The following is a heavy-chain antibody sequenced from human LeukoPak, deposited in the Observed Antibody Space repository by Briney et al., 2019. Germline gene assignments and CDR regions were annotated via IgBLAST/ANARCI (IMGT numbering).Heavy chain of an antibody. J-gene: IGHJ5*02. CDR1: GYSFTAYY. D-gene: IGHD1-7*01. V-gene: IGHV1-2*02. Sequence: GASVKVSCKASGYSFTAYYIYWLRHSPAEGLEWMGWINPNTGGTNYAGKLHGRVIMTRDTSIDTAYMELSSVTSDDTAVYYCTRGTPWFDPWGQGTLVTVSS. CDR2: INPNTGGT. CDR3: TRGTPWFDP.